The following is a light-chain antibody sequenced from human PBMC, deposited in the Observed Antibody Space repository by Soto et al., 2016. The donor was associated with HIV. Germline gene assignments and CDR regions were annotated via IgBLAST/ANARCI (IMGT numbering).Light chain of an antibody. J-gene: IGLJ3*02. CDR2: DNT. CDR3: QVWDTNSDHWV. Sequence: YALSQPPSVSLAPGKTATITCGGINMDSKSVAWYQQKSGQAPVLVVDDNTQRPSRIPERFSGSTSANMATLTISGVEFGDEADYYCQVWDTNSDHWVFGGGTKLTVL. CDR1: NMDSKS. V-gene: IGLV3-21*01.